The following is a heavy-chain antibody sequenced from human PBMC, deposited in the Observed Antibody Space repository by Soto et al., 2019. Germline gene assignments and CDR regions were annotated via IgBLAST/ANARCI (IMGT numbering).Heavy chain of an antibody. CDR3: AAGDGYSSSWYVDY. CDR1: GGSISSYY. V-gene: IGHV4-59*01. D-gene: IGHD6-13*01. J-gene: IGHJ4*02. CDR2: IYYSGST. Sequence: PSETLSLTCTVSGGSISSYYWSWIRQPPGKGLEWIGYIYYSGSTDYNPSLKSRVTISVDTSKNQFSLKLSSVTAADTAVYYCAAGDGYSSSWYVDYWGQGTLVTVSS.